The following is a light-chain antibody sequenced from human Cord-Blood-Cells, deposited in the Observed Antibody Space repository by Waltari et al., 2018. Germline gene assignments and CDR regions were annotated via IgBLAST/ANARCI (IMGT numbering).Light chain of an antibody. CDR1: QSFSSY. V-gene: IGKV1-39*01. CDR2: AAS. CDR3: QQSYSTPYT. J-gene: IGKJ2*01. Sequence: DIQMTQSPFSLSASVGHRVTITCRASQSFSSYLNWYQQKPGKAPKLLIYAASSLQSGVPSRFSGSGSGTDFTLTISSLQPEDFATYYCQQSYSTPYTFGQGTKLEIK.